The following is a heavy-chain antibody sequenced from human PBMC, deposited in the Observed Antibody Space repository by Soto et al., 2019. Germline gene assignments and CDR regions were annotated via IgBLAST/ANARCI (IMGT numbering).Heavy chain of an antibody. CDR2: IIPIFGTA. CDR1: GGTFSSYA. J-gene: IGHJ6*02. D-gene: IGHD1-7*01. Sequence: QVQLVQSGAEVKKPGSSVKVSCKASGGTFSSYAISWVRQAPGQGLEWMGGIIPIFGTANYAQKFQGRVTITADESTSTAYMELSSLRSEDTAVYYCASGAPYKLELRSHYSYGMDVWGQGTTVTVSS. CDR3: ASGAPYKLELRSHYSYGMDV. V-gene: IGHV1-69*01.